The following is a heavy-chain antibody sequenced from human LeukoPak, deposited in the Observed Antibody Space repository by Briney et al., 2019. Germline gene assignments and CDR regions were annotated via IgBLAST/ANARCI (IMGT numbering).Heavy chain of an antibody. V-gene: IGHV1-18*01. D-gene: IGHD3-22*01. CDR2: ISAYNGNT. CDR1: GYTFTSYG. J-gene: IGHJ3*02. Sequence: ASVKVSCKASGYTFTSYGISWVRQAPGQGLEGMGWISAYNGNTNYAQKLQGRVTMTTGTSTSTAYMELRSLRSDDTAVYYCARDQGYYDSSGFSLRGAFDIWGQGTMVTVSS. CDR3: ARDQGYYDSSGFSLRGAFDI.